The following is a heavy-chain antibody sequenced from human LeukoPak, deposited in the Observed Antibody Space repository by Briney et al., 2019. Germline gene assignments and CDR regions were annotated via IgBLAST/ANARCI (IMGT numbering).Heavy chain of an antibody. CDR1: GFTFSDYG. CDR3: ARLRSGWWDFDY. D-gene: IGHD6-19*01. J-gene: IGHJ4*02. Sequence: GGSLRLSCATSGFTFSDYGVHWVRRPPGMGLEWVAVIWYDGSNKYYADSVKGRFTISRDNSKNTLYLQMNSLRAEDTAVYYCARLRSGWWDFDYWGQGTLVTVSS. CDR2: IWYDGSNK. V-gene: IGHV3-33*01.